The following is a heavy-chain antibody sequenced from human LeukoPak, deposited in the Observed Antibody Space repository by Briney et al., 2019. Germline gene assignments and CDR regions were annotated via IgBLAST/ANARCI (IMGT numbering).Heavy chain of an antibody. J-gene: IGHJ4*02. CDR3: AREKIAVVTNTIFDY. V-gene: IGHV3-53*01. Sequence: GGSLRLSCAASGFTVSSNYMSWVRQAPGKGLEWVSVIYSGGSTYYADSVKGRFTTPRDISKNTLYLQMNSLRAEDAAVYYCAREKIAVVTNTIFDYWGQGTLVTVSS. CDR2: IYSGGST. D-gene: IGHD3-22*01. CDR1: GFTVSSNY.